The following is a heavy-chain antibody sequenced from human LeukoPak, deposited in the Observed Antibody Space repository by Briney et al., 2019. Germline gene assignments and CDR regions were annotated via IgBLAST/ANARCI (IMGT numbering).Heavy chain of an antibody. CDR3: AREYSGGTCGDI. V-gene: IGHV1-2*02. CDR2: INPNSGGT. D-gene: IGHD2-15*01. CDR1: GYTFTGYY. J-gene: IGHJ3*02. Sequence: ASVKVSCKASGYTFTGYYMHWVRQAPGQGLEWMGWINPNSGGTNYAQKFQGRVTMTRDTSISTAYTELSRLRSDDTALYYCAREYSGGTCGDIWGQGTMVTVSS.